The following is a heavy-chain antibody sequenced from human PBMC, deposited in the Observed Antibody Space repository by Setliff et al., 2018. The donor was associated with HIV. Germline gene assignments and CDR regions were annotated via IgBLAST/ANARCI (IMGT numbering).Heavy chain of an antibody. CDR1: Y. Sequence: YWGWIRQAPGKGLEWVGRSRNKANRYTTEYAASVKGRFTISRDDSKTSLYLQMNSLKTEDTAVYYCAREAYCSSTTCYKGGDRHFDYWGLGTLVTVSS. CDR3: AREAYCSSTTCYKGGDRHFDY. CDR2: SRNKANRYTT. J-gene: IGHJ4*02. V-gene: IGHV3-72*01. D-gene: IGHD2-2*02.